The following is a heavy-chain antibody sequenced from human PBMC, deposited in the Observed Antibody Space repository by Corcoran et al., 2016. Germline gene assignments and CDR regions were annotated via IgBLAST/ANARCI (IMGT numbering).Heavy chain of an antibody. Sequence: QVQLVQSGAEVKKPGASVKVSCKASGYTFTSYYMHWVRQAPGQGLEWMGIINPSGGSTSYAQKFQGRVTMNRDTSTRTVYLERSSRRSEDTALYYGARGVNGVYYFDYWGQGTLVTVSS. CDR2: INPSGGST. V-gene: IGHV1-46*01. D-gene: IGHD2-8*01. CDR3: ARGVNGVYYFDY. CDR1: GYTFTSYY. J-gene: IGHJ4*02.